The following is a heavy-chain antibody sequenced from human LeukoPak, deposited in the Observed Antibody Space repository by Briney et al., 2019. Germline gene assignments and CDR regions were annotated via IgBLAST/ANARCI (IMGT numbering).Heavy chain of an antibody. CDR3: ARHEGGSGSYLGWFDP. J-gene: IGHJ5*02. D-gene: IGHD3-10*01. CDR1: GGSISSSSYY. Sequence: SETLSLTCTVTGGSISSSSYYWGWIRQPPGKGLEWMGSIYYSGSTYYNLSLKSRGTISVDTPKNQVSLKLSSVTAADTAVYYCARHEGGSGSYLGWFDPWGQGTLVTVSS. V-gene: IGHV4-39*01. CDR2: IYYSGST.